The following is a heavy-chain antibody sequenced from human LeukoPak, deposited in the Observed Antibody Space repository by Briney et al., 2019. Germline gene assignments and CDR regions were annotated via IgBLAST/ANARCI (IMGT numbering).Heavy chain of an antibody. CDR3: SSGRGYYGSGRYNGMDV. Sequence: SETLSLTCAVYGGSFSGYYWSWIRQPPGKGLEWIGEINHSGSTNYNPSLKSRVTISVDTSKNQFSLKLSSVTAAYTAAYYCSSGRGYYGSGRYNGMDVWGQGTTVTVSS. V-gene: IGHV4-34*01. CDR1: GGSFSGYY. CDR2: INHSGST. J-gene: IGHJ6*02. D-gene: IGHD3-10*01.